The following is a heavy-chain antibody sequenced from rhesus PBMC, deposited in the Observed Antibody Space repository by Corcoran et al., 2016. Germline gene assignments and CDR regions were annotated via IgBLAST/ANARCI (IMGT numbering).Heavy chain of an antibody. D-gene: IGHD5-12*01. CDR3: ARDRDTALDY. CDR2: IYGGSGST. J-gene: IGHJ4*01. V-gene: IGHV4-127*01. Sequence: QVQLQESGPGLVKPSETLSLTCAVSGYSISSGYGWGWIRQPPGKGLEWIGQIYGGSGSTYYNPSLKSRGTVSKDTSKNQFSLKLSSVTAADTAVYYCARDRDTALDYWGQGVLVTVSS. CDR1: GYSISSGYG.